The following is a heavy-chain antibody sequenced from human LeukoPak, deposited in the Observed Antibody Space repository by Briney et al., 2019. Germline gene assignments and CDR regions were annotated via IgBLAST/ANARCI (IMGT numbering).Heavy chain of an antibody. J-gene: IGHJ4*02. CDR1: GFTLFWHV. CDR2: IHHNGEIT. V-gene: IGHV3-64D*06. Sequence: GGSLRLSCSASGFTLFWHVMHWVRQAPGKALEYVSFIHHNGEITSYADSVRGRFTVSRDNSKNTLFLELSSLRVDDTAVYYCARGMSGTYSFDYWGQGTLVTVSS. D-gene: IGHD1-26*01. CDR3: ARGMSGTYSFDY.